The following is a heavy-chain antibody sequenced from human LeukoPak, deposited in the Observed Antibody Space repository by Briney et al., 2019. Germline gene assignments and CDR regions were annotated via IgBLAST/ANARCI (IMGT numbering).Heavy chain of an antibody. CDR1: GFTFSSYA. CDR3: VKGAESYCDSRSDY. J-gene: IGHJ4*02. CDR2: MSSSGGKT. V-gene: IGHV3-64D*09. D-gene: IGHD3-22*01. Sequence: GGSLRLSCSASGFTFSSYAMHWVRQAPGKGLDYVSAMSSSGGKTYYADSMKGRVIISRDNSKNTLYLQLSSLTPEDTAVYFCVKGAESYCDSRSDYWGQGTLVTVSS.